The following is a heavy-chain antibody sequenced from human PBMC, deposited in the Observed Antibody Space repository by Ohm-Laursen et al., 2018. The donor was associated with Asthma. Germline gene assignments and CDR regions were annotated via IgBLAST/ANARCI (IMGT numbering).Heavy chain of an antibody. J-gene: IGHJ4*02. CDR1: GGSISSYY. CDR2: IYYSGST. V-gene: IGHV4-59*01. D-gene: IGHD1-26*01. CDR3: AREYSGSYPDY. Sequence: SDTLSLTCTVSGGSISSYYWTWIRQPPGKGLEWIGYIYYSGSTNYSPSLKSRVTISVDTSKNQFSLKLSSVTAADTAVYYCAREYSGSYPDYWGQGTLVTVSS.